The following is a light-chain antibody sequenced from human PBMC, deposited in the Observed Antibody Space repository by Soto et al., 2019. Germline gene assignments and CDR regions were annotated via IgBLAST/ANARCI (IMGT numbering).Light chain of an antibody. Sequence: NFMLTQPPSVSDSPGKTVTISCTRRSGSIGSNFVQWYQQRPGSAPTTIIYENNRRPSGVPDRFSGSIDSSSNSASLTISGLKTEDEADYYCQSFDSSDRVFGGGTKLTVL. CDR2: ENN. CDR1: SGSIGSNF. V-gene: IGLV6-57*04. J-gene: IGLJ3*02. CDR3: QSFDSSDRV.